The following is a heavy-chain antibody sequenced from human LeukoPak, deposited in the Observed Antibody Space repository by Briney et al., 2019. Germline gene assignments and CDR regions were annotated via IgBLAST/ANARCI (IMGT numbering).Heavy chain of an antibody. D-gene: IGHD1-1*01. J-gene: IGHJ4*02. CDR1: GFSFSGDA. V-gene: IGHV3-69-1*01. Sequence: GGTLRLSRAASGFSFSGDAMNCVRQAPGKGREGISYISSTYAIYYRDSVKRRFTVSRDNAKNSLYLQMNSLGAEDTAVYYCARDDNWAFDHWGQGTLVTVSS. CDR3: ARDDNWAFDH. CDR2: ISSTYAI.